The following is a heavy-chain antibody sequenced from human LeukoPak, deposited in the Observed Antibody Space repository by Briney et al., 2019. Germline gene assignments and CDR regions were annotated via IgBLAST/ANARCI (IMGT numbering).Heavy chain of an antibody. CDR3: ARDEKYSSGWYRSRYYYYYGMDV. CDR2: LYSGGTT. Sequence: GGSLRLSCAASGFTVSSNYLSWVRQAPGKGLEWVSVLYSGGTTYYADSVKGRFTISRDNSKNTLYLQMTSLRAEDTAVYYCARDEKYSSGWYRSRYYYYYGMDVWGQGTTVTVSS. J-gene: IGHJ6*02. D-gene: IGHD6-19*01. V-gene: IGHV3-53*01. CDR1: GFTVSSNY.